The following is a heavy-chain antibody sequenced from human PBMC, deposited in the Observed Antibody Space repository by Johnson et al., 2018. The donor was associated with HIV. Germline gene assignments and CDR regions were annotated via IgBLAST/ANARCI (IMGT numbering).Heavy chain of an antibody. J-gene: IGHJ3*02. CDR1: GFTVSSNY. CDR3: ARGGGCGGDCYSGYDAFDI. D-gene: IGHD2-21*01. Sequence: VQLVESGGGLIQPGGSLRLSCAASGFTVSSNYMSWVRQAPGKGLEWVSALSGSGGSTYFAVSEKGRFTISRDNSKHTVYLQMNSLRPYDTAVYYCARGGGCGGDCYSGYDAFDIWGQGTMVTVSS. V-gene: IGHV3-66*03. CDR2: SGSGGST.